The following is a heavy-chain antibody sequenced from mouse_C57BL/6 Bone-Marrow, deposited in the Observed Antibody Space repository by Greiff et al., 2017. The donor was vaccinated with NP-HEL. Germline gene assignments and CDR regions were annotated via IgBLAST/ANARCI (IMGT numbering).Heavy chain of an antibody. V-gene: IGHV1-63*01. D-gene: IGHD1-1*01. CDR2: IYPGGGYT. J-gene: IGHJ4*01. Sequence: QVQLQQSGAELVRPGTSVKMSCKASGYTFTNYWIGWAKQRPGHGLEWIGDIYPGGGYTNYNEKFKGKATLVADKSSSTAYMQFSSLTSEDSAIYYCARAYYGSSYGYYYAMDYWGQGTSVTVCS. CDR1: GYTFTNYW. CDR3: ARAYYGSSYGYYYAMDY.